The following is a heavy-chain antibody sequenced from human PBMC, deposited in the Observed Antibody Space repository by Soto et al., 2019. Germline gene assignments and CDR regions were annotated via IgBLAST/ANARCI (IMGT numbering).Heavy chain of an antibody. CDR3: ARDGPYYYGFAV. V-gene: IGHV4-30-4*01. Sequence: SETMCLTCTVSGDSISNSDYYWNWISQSPGKGLEWIASIDYSGSTYYNPSLKSRVVISADTSKNLFSLKLRSVTAADTALYFCARDGPYYYGFAVWGQGTTVTVS. J-gene: IGHJ6*02. CDR2: IDYSGST. CDR1: GDSISNSDYY.